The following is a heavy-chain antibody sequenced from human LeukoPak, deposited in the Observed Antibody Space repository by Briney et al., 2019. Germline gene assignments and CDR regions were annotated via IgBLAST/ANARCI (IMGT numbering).Heavy chain of an antibody. CDR2: INHSGST. V-gene: IGHV4-34*01. CDR1: GGSFSGYY. CDR3: ARHGGDSSGYYYGGNFDY. Sequence: PSETLSLTCAVYGGSFSGYYWSWIRQPPGKGLEWIGEINHSGSTNYNPSLKSRVTISVDTSKNQFSLKLSSGTAADTAVYYCARHGGDSSGYYYGGNFDYWGQGTLVTVSS. J-gene: IGHJ4*02. D-gene: IGHD3-22*01.